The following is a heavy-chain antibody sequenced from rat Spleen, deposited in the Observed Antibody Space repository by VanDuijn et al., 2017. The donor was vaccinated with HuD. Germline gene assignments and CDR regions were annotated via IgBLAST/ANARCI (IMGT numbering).Heavy chain of an antibody. D-gene: IGHD1-11*01. CDR3: ARRYDFDY. Sequence: EVQLVESDGGLVQPGRSLKLSCAASGFTFSDYGMAWVRQAPTKGLEWVATISYGDSSGHSGTYYRDSVKGRFTISRDSSKRHLYLQMDSLRSEDTATYYCARRYDFDYWGQGVMVTVSS. J-gene: IGHJ2*01. CDR1: GFTFSDYG. V-gene: IGHV5-29*01. CDR2: ISYGDSSGHSGT.